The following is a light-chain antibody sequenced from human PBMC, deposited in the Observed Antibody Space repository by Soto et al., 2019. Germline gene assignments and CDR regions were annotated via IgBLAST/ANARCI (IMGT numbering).Light chain of an antibody. CDR3: QQSYSTPRP. CDR2: AAS. CDR1: QRVSTY. J-gene: IGKJ2*01. V-gene: IGKV1-39*01. Sequence: DIQMTQSPSSLSASVGDRVTITCRASQRVSTYLNWYQQKPEKAPKLLIYAASSLQSGVPSRFSGSGSGTDLTLNISSLQPEDFATYYCQQSYSTPRPFGQGTKLEIK.